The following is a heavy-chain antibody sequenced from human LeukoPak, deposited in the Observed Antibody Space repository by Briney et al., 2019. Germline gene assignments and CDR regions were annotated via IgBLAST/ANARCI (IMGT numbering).Heavy chain of an antibody. Sequence: GASVKVSCKASGYTFTSYYMHWVRQAPGQELEWMGIINPSGGSTSYAQKFQGRVTMTTDTSTSTAYMELRSLRSDDTAVYYCARTDIVLMVYAMEDYYYGMDVWGQGTTVTVSS. CDR1: GYTFTSYY. CDR2: INPSGGST. D-gene: IGHD2-8*01. CDR3: ARTDIVLMVYAMEDYYYGMDV. J-gene: IGHJ6*02. V-gene: IGHV1-46*01.